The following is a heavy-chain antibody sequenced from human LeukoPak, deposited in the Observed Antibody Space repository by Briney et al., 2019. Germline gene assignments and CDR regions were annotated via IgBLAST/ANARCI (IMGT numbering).Heavy chain of an antibody. Sequence: GGSLRLSCAASGFTFDDYAMHWVRQAPGKGLEWVSGISWNSGTIGYAVSVKGRFTISRDNAKNSLYLQMNSLRAEDTAVYYCAREEEPSAPLLDYWSQGTLVTVSS. CDR3: AREEEPSAPLLDY. V-gene: IGHV3-9*01. D-gene: IGHD1-14*01. CDR1: GFTFDDYA. CDR2: ISWNSGTI. J-gene: IGHJ4*02.